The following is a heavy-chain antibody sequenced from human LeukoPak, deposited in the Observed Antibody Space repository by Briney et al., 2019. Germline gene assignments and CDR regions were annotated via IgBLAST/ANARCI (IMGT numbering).Heavy chain of an antibody. V-gene: IGHV4-4*07. D-gene: IGHD6-19*01. CDR2: IYTSGST. J-gene: IGHJ4*02. CDR1: GGSISSDY. Sequence: SPTLSITCTVSGGSISSDYWRWTRQPAGKGLEWIGRIYTSGSTNYNPSLKSRVTMSVDTSKNQFSLKLSSVTAADTAVYYCARGGAVAGYYYFDYWGQGTLVTVSS. CDR3: ARGGAVAGYYYFDY.